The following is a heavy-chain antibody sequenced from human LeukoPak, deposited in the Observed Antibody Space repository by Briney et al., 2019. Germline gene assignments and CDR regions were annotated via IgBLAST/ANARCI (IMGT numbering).Heavy chain of an antibody. CDR2: INPNSGGT. CDR1: GYTFTGYY. J-gene: IGHJ4*02. V-gene: IGHV1-2*02. CDR3: ARHPYSGSYHFDY. Sequence: ASVKVSCKASGYTFTGYYMHWVRQAPGQGPEWMGWINPNSGGTNSAQKFQGRVTMTRDTSISTAYMELSRLTSDDTAVYYCARHPYSGSYHFDYWGQGTLVTASS. D-gene: IGHD1-26*01.